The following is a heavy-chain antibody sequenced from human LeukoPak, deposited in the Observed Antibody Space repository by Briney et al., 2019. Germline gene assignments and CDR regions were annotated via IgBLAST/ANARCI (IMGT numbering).Heavy chain of an antibody. D-gene: IGHD6-19*01. J-gene: IGHJ6*02. CDR1: GYTFTSYG. V-gene: IGHV1-18*01. CDR3: ARVPPQWLVTYYYGMDV. CDR2: ISAYNGNT. Sequence: GASVKVSCKASGYTFTSYGISWVRQAPGQGLEWMGWISAYNGNTNYAQKLRGRVTMTTDTSTSTAYMELRSLRSDDTAVYYCARVPPQWLVTYYYGMDVWGQGTTVTVSS.